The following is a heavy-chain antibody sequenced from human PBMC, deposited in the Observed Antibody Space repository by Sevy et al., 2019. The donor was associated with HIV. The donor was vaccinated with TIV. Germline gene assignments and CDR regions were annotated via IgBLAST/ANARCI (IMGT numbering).Heavy chain of an antibody. Sequence: SETLSLTCTVSGGSISSSSYYWGWIRQPPGKGMEWIGSIYYSGSTYYNPSLKSRVTISVDTSKNQFSLKLSSVTAADTAVYYCARHSSFLFAFDIWGQGTMVTVSS. CDR2: IYYSGST. CDR3: ARHSSFLFAFDI. D-gene: IGHD3-10*01. CDR1: GGSISSSSYY. J-gene: IGHJ3*02. V-gene: IGHV4-39*01.